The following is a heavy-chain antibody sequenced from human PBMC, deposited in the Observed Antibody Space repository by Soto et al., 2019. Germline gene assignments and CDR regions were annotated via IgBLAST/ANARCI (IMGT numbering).Heavy chain of an antibody. CDR3: ARGLRTGNYGVDD. V-gene: IGHV1-69*01. CDR1: GGTFNNYA. J-gene: IGHJ6*02. CDR2: IIPMFETV. Sequence: QEQLLQSGAEVRKPGSSVKVSCKASGGTFNNYAVSWVRQAPGQGLEWMGGIIPMFETVNYAQRFPGGLTMAADESKGTAYMGQTSLTSADPAIYFCARGLRTGNYGVDDWGQGTGVTVSS.